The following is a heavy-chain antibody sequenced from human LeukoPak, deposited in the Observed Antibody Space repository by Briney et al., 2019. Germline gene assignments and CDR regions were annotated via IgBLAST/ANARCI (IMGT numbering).Heavy chain of an antibody. D-gene: IGHD3-22*01. Sequence: GGSLRLPCAASGFTFDDYAMHWVRQAPGKGLEWVSGISWSSSSIGYADSVKGRFTISRDNAKNSLYLQMNSLRAEDTALYYCAKGASYYYDSSGYSEYWGQGTLVTVSS. V-gene: IGHV3-9*01. CDR2: ISWSSSSI. CDR3: AKGASYYYDSSGYSEY. CDR1: GFTFDDYA. J-gene: IGHJ4*02.